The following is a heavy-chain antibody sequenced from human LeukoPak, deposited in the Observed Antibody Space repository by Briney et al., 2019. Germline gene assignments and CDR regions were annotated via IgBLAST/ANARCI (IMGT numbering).Heavy chain of an antibody. D-gene: IGHD1-26*01. CDR1: GYTLTELS. CDR3: ATMSGSYSYFDY. V-gene: IGHV1-24*01. J-gene: IGHJ4*02. CDR2: FDPEDGET. Sequence: ASVKVSCKVSGYTLTELSMHGVRQAPGKGLEWMGGFDPEDGETIYAQKFQGRVTMTEDTSTDTAYMELSSLRSEDTAVYYCATMSGSYSYFDYWGQGTLVTVSS.